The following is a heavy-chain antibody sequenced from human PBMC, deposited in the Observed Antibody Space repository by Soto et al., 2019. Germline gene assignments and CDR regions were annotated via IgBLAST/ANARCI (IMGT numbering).Heavy chain of an antibody. CDR3: ASVTAPRGPKMDGYSSGPFDY. CDR2: ISYDGSNK. J-gene: IGHJ4*02. CDR1: GFTFSSYA. V-gene: IGHV3-30-3*01. Sequence: GGSLRLSCAASGFTFSSYAMHWVRQAPGKGLEWVAVISYDGSNKYYADSVKGRFTISRDNSKNTLYLQMNSLRAEDTAVYYCASVTAPRGPKMDGYSSGPFDYWGQGTLVTVSS. D-gene: IGHD6-19*01.